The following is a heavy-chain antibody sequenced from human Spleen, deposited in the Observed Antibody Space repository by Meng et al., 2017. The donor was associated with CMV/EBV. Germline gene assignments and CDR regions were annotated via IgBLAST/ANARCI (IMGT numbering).Heavy chain of an antibody. V-gene: IGHV4-34*01. CDR2: INHSGST. CDR1: GGSFSGYY. D-gene: IGHD3-3*01. Sequence: SETLSLTCAVYGGSFSGYYWSWIRQPPGKGLEWIGEINHSGSTNYNPSLKSRVTISVDTSKNQLSLKLSSVTAADTAVYYCARELGNYDFWSGYLYYYYYYGMDVWGQGTTVTVSS. CDR3: ARELGNYDFWSGYLYYYYYYGMDV. J-gene: IGHJ6*02.